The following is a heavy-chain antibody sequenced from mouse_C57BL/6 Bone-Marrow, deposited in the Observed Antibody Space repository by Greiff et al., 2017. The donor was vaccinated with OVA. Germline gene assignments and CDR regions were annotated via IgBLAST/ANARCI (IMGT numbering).Heavy chain of an antibody. CDR2: IHPNSGST. Sequence: LQQSGAELVKPGASVKLSCKASGYTFTSYWMHWVKQRPGQGLEWIGMIHPNSGSTNYNEKFKSKATLTVDKSSSTAYMQLSSLTSEDSAVYYCAYGSIYYYAMDYWGQGTSVTVSS. J-gene: IGHJ4*01. CDR3: AYGSIYYYAMDY. CDR1: GYTFTSYW. D-gene: IGHD1-1*01. V-gene: IGHV1-64*01.